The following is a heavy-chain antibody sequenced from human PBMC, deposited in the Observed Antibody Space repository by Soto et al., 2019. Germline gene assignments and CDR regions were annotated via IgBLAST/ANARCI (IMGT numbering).Heavy chain of an antibody. J-gene: IGHJ4*02. V-gene: IGHV4-59*08. CDR3: ARRYRGTFDY. Sequence: QVQLQESGPGLVKPSEILSLTYTVSGGSVSSYYWSWIRQPPGKGLEWIGYIYYSGSTNYNPSLKSRVTISLDTSKNQISLKLSSVTAADTAVYYCARRYRGTFDYWGQGTLVTVSS. CDR1: GGSVSSYY. D-gene: IGHD2-15*01. CDR2: IYYSGST.